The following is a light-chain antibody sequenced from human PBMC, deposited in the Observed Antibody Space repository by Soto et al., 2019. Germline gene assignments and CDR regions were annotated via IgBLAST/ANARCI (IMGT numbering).Light chain of an antibody. CDR1: QSVTSSY. Sequence: EIVLTQSPGTLSLSPGERATLSCRASQSVTSSYLAWYQHKPGQPPRLLIYGASSRATGVPDRFSGSGSGTDFTLTISRLEPEDFAVYYCQQYGSSPYIFGRGTKLEIK. V-gene: IGKV3-20*01. J-gene: IGKJ2*01. CDR3: QQYGSSPYI. CDR2: GAS.